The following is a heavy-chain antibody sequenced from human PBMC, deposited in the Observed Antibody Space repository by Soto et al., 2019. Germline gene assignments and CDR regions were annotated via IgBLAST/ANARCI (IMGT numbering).Heavy chain of an antibody. V-gene: IGHV4-59*01. CDR1: GGSISSYY. CDR3: ARKEYSSARSYYLDV. D-gene: IGHD6-6*01. CDR2: IYYSGST. Sequence: SETLSLTCTVSGGSISSYYWSWIRQPPGKRLEWIGYIYYSGSTNYNPSHKSRDTISVDTSKNQFSLKLSSVTAADTAVYYCARKEYSSARSYYLDVWGKGTTVTVSS. J-gene: IGHJ6*03.